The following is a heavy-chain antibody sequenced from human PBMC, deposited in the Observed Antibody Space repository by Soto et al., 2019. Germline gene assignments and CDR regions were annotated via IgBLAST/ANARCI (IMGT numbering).Heavy chain of an antibody. Sequence: QVQLVQSGAEVKKPGSSVKVSCKASGGTFSSYAISWVRQAPGQGLEWMGGIIPIFGTANYAQKFQGRVTITADESTSTAYMELSSLRSEDTAVYYCRGYSYQPHTRPLFDYWGQGTLVTVSS. CDR3: RGYSYQPHTRPLFDY. J-gene: IGHJ4*02. V-gene: IGHV1-69*01. D-gene: IGHD5-18*01. CDR2: IIPIFGTA. CDR1: GGTFSSYA.